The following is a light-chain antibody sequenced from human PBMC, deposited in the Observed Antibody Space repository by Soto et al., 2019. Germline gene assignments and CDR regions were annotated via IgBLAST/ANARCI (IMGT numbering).Light chain of an antibody. CDR1: QSVSSC. CDR2: DAS. V-gene: IGKV3-11*01. CDR3: QQRSNWPALT. Sequence: EIVLTQSPATLSLSPGERATLSCRASQSVSSCLAWYQQKPGQAPRLLIYDASNRATGIPARFSGSGSGIDFTLTISSLEPEDFAVYYCQQRSNWPALTFGGGTKVEIK. J-gene: IGKJ4*01.